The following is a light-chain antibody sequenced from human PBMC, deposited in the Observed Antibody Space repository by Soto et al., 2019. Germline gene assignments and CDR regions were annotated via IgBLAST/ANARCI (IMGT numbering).Light chain of an antibody. CDR3: AAWDDSLNGVV. J-gene: IGLJ2*01. CDR2: SNN. CDR1: SSNIGSNT. Sequence: QSVLPQPPSASGTPGQRVTISCSGSSSNIGSNTVNWYQHLPGTAPTLLIYSNNQRPSGVPDRFSGSKSGTSASLAISGLQSEDEADYYCAAWDDSLNGVVFGGGTKLTVL. V-gene: IGLV1-44*01.